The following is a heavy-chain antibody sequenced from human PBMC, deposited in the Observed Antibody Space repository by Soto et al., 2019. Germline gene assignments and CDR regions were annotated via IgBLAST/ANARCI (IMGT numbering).Heavy chain of an antibody. J-gene: IGHJ6*02. CDR3: ATIPLPGSSGYYSYGMDV. D-gene: IGHD2-2*02. V-gene: IGHV3-21*01. CDR1: GFTFSSYS. CDR2: ISTSSSYR. Sequence: EVQLVESGGGLVRPGGSLRLSCAASGFTFSSYSMNWVRQAPGKGLAWVSSISTSSSYRYYVDSVKGRFTISRDNAKNSLYLQMNSLRAEDTAVYYCATIPLPGSSGYYSYGMDVWGQGTTVTVSS.